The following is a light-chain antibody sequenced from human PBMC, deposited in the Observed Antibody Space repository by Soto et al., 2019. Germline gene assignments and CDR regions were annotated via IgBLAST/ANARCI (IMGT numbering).Light chain of an antibody. J-gene: IGLJ2*01. CDR2: GNS. Sequence: QSVLTQPPSVSGAPGQRVTISCTGSSSNIGAGSDVHWYQQLPGTAPKLLIYGNSNRPSGVPDRFFGSKSGTSASLAITGLQAEDEADYYCQSYDSSLTVVFGGGTKLTVL. CDR3: QSYDSSLTVV. CDR1: SSNIGAGSD. V-gene: IGLV1-40*01.